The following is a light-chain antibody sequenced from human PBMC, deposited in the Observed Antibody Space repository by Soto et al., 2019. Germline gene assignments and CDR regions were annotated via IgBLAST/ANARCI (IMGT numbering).Light chain of an antibody. CDR1: QSISNW. CDR3: QQYNTYSPWT. CDR2: DAS. V-gene: IGKV1-5*01. Sequence: DIQMTQSPSTLSASVGDRVSITCRASQSISNWLAWYQQKPGNAPKLLISDASNLQSGVPSRFSGSGSGTEFTLTISSLQPDDFATYYCQQYNTYSPWTFGQGTKVEIK. J-gene: IGKJ1*01.